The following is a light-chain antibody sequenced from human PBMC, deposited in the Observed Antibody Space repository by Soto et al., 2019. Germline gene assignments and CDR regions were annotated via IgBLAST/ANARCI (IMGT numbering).Light chain of an antibody. V-gene: IGKV1-33*01. CDR3: QQYDNVPFT. J-gene: IGKJ5*01. CDR2: DAS. CDR1: QDITNY. Sequence: DIQMTQSPSSLSASVGDRVTIICQTSQDITNYLNWYQQKPGKAPKLLIYDASKLETGVPSRCSGSGSGTHFSFTISSLQPEDIATYYWQQYDNVPFTFGQGTRLEMK.